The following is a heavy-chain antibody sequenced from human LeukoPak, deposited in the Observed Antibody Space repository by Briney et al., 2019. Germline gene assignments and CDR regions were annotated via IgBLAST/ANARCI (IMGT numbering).Heavy chain of an antibody. J-gene: IGHJ4*02. Sequence: SETLSLTCAVYGGSFSGYYWSWIRQPPGKGLEWIGEINDSGSTNYNPSLKSRVNISVDTSKNQFSLNLSSVTAADTAVYYCARGNHDSSGYYLGYWGQGNLVTVSS. CDR3: ARGNHDSSGYYLGY. V-gene: IGHV4-34*01. CDR2: INDSGST. CDR1: GGSFSGYY. D-gene: IGHD3-22*01.